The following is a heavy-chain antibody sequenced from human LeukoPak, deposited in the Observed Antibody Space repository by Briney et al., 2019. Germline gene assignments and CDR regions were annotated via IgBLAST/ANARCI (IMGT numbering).Heavy chain of an antibody. V-gene: IGHV3-7*03. CDR2: IKEDGTEK. CDR1: GFNISDFW. J-gene: IGHJ4*02. Sequence: GGSLRLSCAASGFNISDFWMTWVRQAPGKGLEWVANIKEDGTEKHLVDSVKGRFTISRDNSKNTLYLQMNSLRAEDTAVYYCARDNIVVVMGFDYWGQGTLVTVSS. CDR3: ARDNIVVVMGFDY. D-gene: IGHD2-21*01.